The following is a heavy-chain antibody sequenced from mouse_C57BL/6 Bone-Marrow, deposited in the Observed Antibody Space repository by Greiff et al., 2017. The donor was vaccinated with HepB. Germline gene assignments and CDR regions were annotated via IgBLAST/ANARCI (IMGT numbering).Heavy chain of an antibody. CDR1: GFTFSDAW. CDR3: TPHYYGRDVDYAMDY. Sequence: EVQRVESGGGLVQPGGSMKLSCAASGFTFSDAWMDWVRQSPEKGLEWVAEIRNKANNHATYYAESVKGRFTISRDDSKSSVYLQMNSLRAEDTGIYYCTPHYYGRDVDYAMDYWGQGTSVTVSS. V-gene: IGHV6-6*01. D-gene: IGHD1-1*01. J-gene: IGHJ4*01. CDR2: IRNKANNHAT.